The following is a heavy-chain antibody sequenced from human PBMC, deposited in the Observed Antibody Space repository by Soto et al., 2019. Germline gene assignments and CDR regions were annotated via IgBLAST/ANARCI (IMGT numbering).Heavy chain of an antibody. J-gene: IGHJ3*02. CDR1: GFTVSSTY. D-gene: IGHD3-16*02. CDR2: LYTGTDT. Sequence: GGSLRLSCAASGFTVSSTYLTWVRQAPGKGLEWVAILYTGTDTVYADSVKGRFTISRDNAKNSLYLQMNSLRAEDTAVYYCARDGDYVWGSYRWSDAFDIWGQGTMVTVSS. CDR3: ARDGDYVWGSYRWSDAFDI. V-gene: IGHV3-53*01.